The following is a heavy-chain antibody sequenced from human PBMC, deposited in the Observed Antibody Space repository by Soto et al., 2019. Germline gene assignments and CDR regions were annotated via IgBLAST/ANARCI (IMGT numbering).Heavy chain of an antibody. CDR1: GFSFSNYN. CDR2: ITDSSDTV. CDR3: ARDFGHGYYLDY. D-gene: IGHD3-3*01. V-gene: IGHV3-48*02. Sequence: GGSLRLSCVASGFSFSNYNMNWVRRAPGKGLEWVSYITDSSDTVHYADSVRGRFTISRDNAESSLYLQMNSLRDEDTAVYFCARDFGHGYYLDYWGRGTLVTVSS. J-gene: IGHJ4*02.